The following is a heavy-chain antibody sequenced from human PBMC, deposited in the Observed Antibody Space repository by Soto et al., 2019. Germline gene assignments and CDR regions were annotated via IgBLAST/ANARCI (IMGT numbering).Heavy chain of an antibody. CDR3: ASVMRVATTYYYYYYGMDV. CDR2: IYHSRST. V-gene: IGHV4-38-2*01. Sequence: PSETVSRTCAVSVYSISSGYYWGWIRQPPGKGLEWIGSIYHSRSTYYNPSLKSRVTISLDTSTNQFSLKLSSVTAADTAVYYCASVMRVATTYYYYYYGMDVGGQGTTLTVSS. D-gene: IGHD5-12*01. J-gene: IGHJ6*02. CDR1: VYSISSGYY.